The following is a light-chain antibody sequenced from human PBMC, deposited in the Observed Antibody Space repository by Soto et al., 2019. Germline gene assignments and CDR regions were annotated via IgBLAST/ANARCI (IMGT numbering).Light chain of an antibody. Sequence: QSVLTQPPSASGSPGQSVTISCSGTSSDVGGYNYVSWHQQHPGKAPKLMIYEVSKRPSGVPDRFSGSKSGNTASLIVSGLQAEDEADYYCSSYAGSNNFVFGTGTKVNVL. CDR2: EVS. J-gene: IGLJ1*01. CDR1: SSDVGGYNY. CDR3: SSYAGSNNFV. V-gene: IGLV2-8*01.